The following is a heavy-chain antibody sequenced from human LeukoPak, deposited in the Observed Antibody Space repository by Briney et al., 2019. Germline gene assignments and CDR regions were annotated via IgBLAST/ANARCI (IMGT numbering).Heavy chain of an antibody. CDR3: ARATSGYYFDY. J-gene: IGHJ4*02. D-gene: IGHD3-22*01. CDR1: GGSIGTYY. CDR2: ISYSGST. Sequence: PSENLSLPCTVSGGSIGTYYWNLIRQPPGKGLEWIGYISYSGSTNYNPSLKSRVTMSVDTSNNQFSLKLSSVTAADTAVYFCARATSGYYFDYWDQGTLVTVSS. V-gene: IGHV4-59*01.